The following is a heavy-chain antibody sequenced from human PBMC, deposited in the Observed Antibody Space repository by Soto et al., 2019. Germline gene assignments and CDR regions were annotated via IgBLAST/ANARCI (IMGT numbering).Heavy chain of an antibody. CDR2: ISDSGANT. V-gene: IGHV3-23*01. J-gene: IGHJ4*02. D-gene: IGHD2-21*02. Sequence: EVQLLESGGGLVQPGGSLRLSCAASGFAFNTYAMSWVRQAPGKGLEWVSRISDSGANTYYADSVKGRFTISRDNSKNTLYLQMNSLRADDTALYYCTKCGGLGTPRGRGACYCPIDSWGQGILVTASS. CDR3: TKCGGLGTPRGRGACYCPIDS. CDR1: GFAFNTYA.